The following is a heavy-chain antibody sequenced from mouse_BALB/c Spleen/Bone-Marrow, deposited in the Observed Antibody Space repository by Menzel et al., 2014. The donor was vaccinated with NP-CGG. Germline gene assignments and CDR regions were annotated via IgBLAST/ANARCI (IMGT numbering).Heavy chain of an antibody. CDR1: GYAFSSYW. J-gene: IGHJ2*01. V-gene: IGHV1-80*01. CDR2: IYPGDSDT. Sequence: LQESGAELVRPGSSAQISCKASGYAFSSYWMNWVNQRPGQGPEWIGQIYPGDSDTDYNGKFKGKATLTADKSSNTAYMQLTSLTSEDSAVYFCARGGISVDYWGQGTTLTVSS. CDR3: ARGGISVDY.